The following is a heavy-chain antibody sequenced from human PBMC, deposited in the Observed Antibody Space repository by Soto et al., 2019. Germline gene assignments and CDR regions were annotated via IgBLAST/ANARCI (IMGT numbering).Heavy chain of an antibody. D-gene: IGHD1-7*01. CDR3: ASGVKTGTTGISGMDV. CDR1: GGTFSSYA. J-gene: IGHJ6*02. V-gene: IGHV1-69*01. CDR2: IIPIFGTA. Sequence: QVQLVQSGAEVKKPGSSVKVSCKASGGTFSSYAISWVRQAPGQGLEWMGGIIPIFGTANYAQKFQGRVTITADESTSTAYMELSILRSEDTAVYYCASGVKTGTTGISGMDVWGQGTTVTVSS.